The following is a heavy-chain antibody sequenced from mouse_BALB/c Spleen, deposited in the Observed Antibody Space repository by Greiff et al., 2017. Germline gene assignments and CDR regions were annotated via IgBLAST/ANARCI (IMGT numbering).Heavy chain of an antibody. D-gene: IGHD2-1*01. Sequence: ESGPGLVKPSQSLSLTCTVTGYSITSDYAWNWIRQFPGNKLEWMGYISYSGSTSYNPSLKSRISITRDTSKNQFFLQLNSVTTEDTATYYCARCGNYSWFAYWGQGTLVTVSA. CDR1: GYSITSDYA. V-gene: IGHV3-2*02. CDR2: ISYSGST. CDR3: ARCGNYSWFAY. J-gene: IGHJ3*01.